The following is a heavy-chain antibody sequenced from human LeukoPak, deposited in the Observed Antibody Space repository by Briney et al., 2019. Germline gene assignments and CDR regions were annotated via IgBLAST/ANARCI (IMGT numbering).Heavy chain of an antibody. D-gene: IGHD1-14*01. CDR2: IILNGGAT. Sequence: GASVKVSCKASGFTFTDYYLHWVRQAPGQGLEWMGRIILNGGATSYAQKFQGRVTLTRDTSISTAYMELIRQTSDDTAVYYCATDGENHNFDYWGQGTLVTVSS. V-gene: IGHV1-2*06. CDR3: ATDGENHNFDY. CDR1: GFTFTDYY. J-gene: IGHJ4*02.